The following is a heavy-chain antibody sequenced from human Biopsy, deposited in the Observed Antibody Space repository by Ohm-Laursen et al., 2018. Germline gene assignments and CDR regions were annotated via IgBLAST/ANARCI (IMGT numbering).Heavy chain of an antibody. D-gene: IGHD2-15*01. Sequence: VASVKASCKASGYNFDIYPLFWVRQAPGQGFEWMGGIVPLFETTDSAQKFQGRVTITADRSTTTAYIELSGLTSEDTAIYYCAKAGQTSGEYVVPRHFDSWGQGTRVTVSS. J-gene: IGHJ4*02. V-gene: IGHV1-69*06. CDR2: IVPLFETT. CDR1: GYNFDIYP. CDR3: AKAGQTSGEYVVPRHFDS.